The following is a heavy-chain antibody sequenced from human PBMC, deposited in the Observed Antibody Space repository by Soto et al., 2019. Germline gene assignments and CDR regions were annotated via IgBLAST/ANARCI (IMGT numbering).Heavy chain of an antibody. J-gene: IGHJ3*01. Sequence: DVQLLESGGGLVQPGGSLRLACAASGFTFGNYAINWVRLAPGKWLELVSGISGGGGSTYYADSVKGRFTIFRDTSKNTVVLQMKSLRADDTAVYYGSKGLIVVVTVLRPDDAFAVWGQGTMVTVSS. CDR1: GFTFGNYA. D-gene: IGHD2-21*02. CDR2: ISGGGGST. CDR3: SKGLIVVVTVLRPDDAFAV. V-gene: IGHV3-23*01.